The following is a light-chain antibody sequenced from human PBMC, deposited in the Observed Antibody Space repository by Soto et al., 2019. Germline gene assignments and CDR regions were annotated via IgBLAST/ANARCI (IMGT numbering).Light chain of an antibody. CDR3: QQYDNWPLT. CDR1: QSVGRS. Sequence: IVMTPSPATLSVSPVERATLSCRASQSVGRSLAWYQQKPGQAPRLLIYGTSARATGIPATFSGSGSGTEFTLTISSLQSEDFAIYYCQQYDNWPLTFGGGTKVDIK. J-gene: IGKJ4*01. CDR2: GTS. V-gene: IGKV3-15*01.